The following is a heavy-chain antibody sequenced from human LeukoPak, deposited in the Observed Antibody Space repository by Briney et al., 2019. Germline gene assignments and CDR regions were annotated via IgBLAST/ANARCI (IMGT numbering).Heavy chain of an antibody. D-gene: IGHD6-13*01. J-gene: IGHJ4*02. CDR3: ARGGFSWYFFDY. CDR2: IYSGGST. V-gene: IGHV3-66*01. Sequence: GGSLTLSCAASGLTLSINDMSWVRQAPGKGLEWVSIIYSGGSTYYAESVKGRFTISRDNSKNTLYLQMNSLRAEDTAVYYCARGGFSWYFFDYWGQGTLVTVSS. CDR1: GLTLSIND.